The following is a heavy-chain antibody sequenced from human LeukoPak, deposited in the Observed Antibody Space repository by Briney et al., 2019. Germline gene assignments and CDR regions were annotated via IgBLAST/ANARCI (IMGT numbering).Heavy chain of an antibody. V-gene: IGHV3-30*02. CDR1: GFTFSSYG. D-gene: IGHD2-2*01. J-gene: IGHJ4*02. Sequence: GGSLRLSCAASGFTFSSYGMHWVRQAPGKGLEWVAFIRYDGSNKYYADSVKGRFTISRDNSKNTLYLQMNSLRAEDTAVYYCARYCSSTSCYEGPIDYWGQGTLVTVSS. CDR3: ARYCSSTSCYEGPIDY. CDR2: IRYDGSNK.